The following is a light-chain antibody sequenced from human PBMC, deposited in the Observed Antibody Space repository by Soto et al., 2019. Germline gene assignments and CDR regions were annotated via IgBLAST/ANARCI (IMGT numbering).Light chain of an antibody. CDR1: QSISCY. J-gene: IGKJ5*01. CDR2: AAC. Sequence: DIQMTQSPSSLSASVGDRVTITCRASQSISCYLNWYRQKPGKAPKLLFSAACSLQSGVPSRFSGSGCVKEFSLAVRRVEKEDVATSDRQGFKSCWLKIGRGTRLEI. V-gene: IGKV1-39*01. CDR3: QGFKSCWLK.